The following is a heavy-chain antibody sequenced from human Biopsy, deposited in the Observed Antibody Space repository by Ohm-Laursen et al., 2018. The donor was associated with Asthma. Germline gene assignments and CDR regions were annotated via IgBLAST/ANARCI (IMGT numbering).Heavy chain of an antibody. CDR3: ARDVMEWYLPAFDF. V-gene: IGHV3-30-3*01. J-gene: IGHJ4*02. CDR2: GGSYYDGGLK. CDR1: GFTFRSYA. D-gene: IGHD3-3*01. Sequence: SLRLSCTASGFTFRSYAMHWVRQAPGKGLEWVAVGGSYYDGGLKYYADSVNGRFTASRDDSKNTLYLQMNSLRPDDMAVYYCARDVMEWYLPAFDFWGQGTLVTVSS.